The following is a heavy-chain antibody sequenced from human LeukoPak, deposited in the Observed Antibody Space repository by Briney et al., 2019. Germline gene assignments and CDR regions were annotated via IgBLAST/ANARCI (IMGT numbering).Heavy chain of an antibody. D-gene: IGHD5-18*01. Sequence: SETLSLTCTVSGGSISSYYWSWIRQPPGKGLEWIGYIYYSGSTNYNPSLKSRVTISVDTSKNQYSLKLSSVTAADTAVYYCARQYSYGYYFDYWGQGTLVTVSS. CDR3: ARQYSYGYYFDY. J-gene: IGHJ4*02. CDR2: IYYSGST. CDR1: GGSISSYY. V-gene: IGHV4-59*01.